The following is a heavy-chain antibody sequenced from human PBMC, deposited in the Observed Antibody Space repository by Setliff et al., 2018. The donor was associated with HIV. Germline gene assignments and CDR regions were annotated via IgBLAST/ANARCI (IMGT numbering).Heavy chain of an antibody. V-gene: IGHV3-66*02. J-gene: IGHJ4*02. CDR3: ARGRPTIFGVHNRPLDH. D-gene: IGHD3-3*01. Sequence: GESLKISCAASGFTVSSNYMSWVRQAPEKGLEWVSLIYSGGSTYYADSVKGRFTISRDVSKNTLFLQMNNLGTEDTAVYYCARGRPTIFGVHNRPLDHWGQGTLVTVSS. CDR2: IYSGGST. CDR1: GFTVSSNY.